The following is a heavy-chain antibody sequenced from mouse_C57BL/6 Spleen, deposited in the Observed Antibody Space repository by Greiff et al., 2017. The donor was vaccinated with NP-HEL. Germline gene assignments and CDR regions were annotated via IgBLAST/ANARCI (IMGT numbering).Heavy chain of an antibody. V-gene: IGHV14-4*01. J-gene: IGHJ3*01. D-gene: IGHD1-1*01. CDR1: GFNIKDDY. CDR2: IDPENGDT. CDR3: TRGVVATRAY. Sequence: EVQLQQSGAELVRPGASVKLSCTASGFNIKDDYMHWVKQRPEQGLEWIGWIDPENGDTEYASKFQGKATITADTSSNTAYLQLSSLTSEDTAVYYCTRGVVATRAYWGQRTLVTVSA.